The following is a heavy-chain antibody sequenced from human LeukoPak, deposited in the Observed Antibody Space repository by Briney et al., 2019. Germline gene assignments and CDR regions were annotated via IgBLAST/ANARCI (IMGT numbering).Heavy chain of an antibody. CDR2: ISSSGSTI. J-gene: IGHJ4*02. D-gene: IGHD3-22*01. Sequence: GGSLRLSCAASGFTFSDYYMSWIRQAPGKGLEWVSYISSSGSTIYYADSVKGRFTISRDNSKNTLYLQMNSLRAEDTAVYYCAKEFYYDSSGYYPPGDWGQGTLVTVSS. CDR3: AKEFYYDSSGYYPPGD. V-gene: IGHV3-11*01. CDR1: GFTFSDYY.